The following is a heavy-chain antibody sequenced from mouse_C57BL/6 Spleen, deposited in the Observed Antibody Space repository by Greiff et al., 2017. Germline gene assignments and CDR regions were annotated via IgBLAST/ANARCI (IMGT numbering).Heavy chain of an antibody. Sequence: VNVVESGPELVKPGASVKISCKASGYAFSSSWMNWVKQRPGKGLEWIGRIYPGDGDTNYNGKFKGKATLTADKSSSTAYMQLSSLTSEDSAVYFCASPIYYDYDEAWFAYWGQGTLVTVSA. CDR1: GYAFSSSW. CDR2: IYPGDGDT. CDR3: ASPIYYDYDEAWFAY. V-gene: IGHV1-82*01. D-gene: IGHD2-4*01. J-gene: IGHJ3*01.